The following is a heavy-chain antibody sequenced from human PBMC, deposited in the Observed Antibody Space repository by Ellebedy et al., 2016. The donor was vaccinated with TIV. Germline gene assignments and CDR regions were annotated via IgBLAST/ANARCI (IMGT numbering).Heavy chain of an antibody. CDR1: GLILTKYG. CDR2: IRLNGSKE. J-gene: IGHJ4*02. Sequence: PGGSLRLSCAASGLILTKYGIHWVRQAPGKGLEWVAFIRLNGSKEYYTDSVKGRFSVSRDISKNTLYLQMSRLRAEDTALSFCATERDDSFRQSLQYWGQGTLVTVSS. V-gene: IGHV3-30*02. CDR3: ATERDDSFRQSLQY. D-gene: IGHD2/OR15-2a*01.